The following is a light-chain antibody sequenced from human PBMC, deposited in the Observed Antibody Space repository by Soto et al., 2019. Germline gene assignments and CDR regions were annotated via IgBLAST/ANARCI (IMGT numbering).Light chain of an antibody. V-gene: IGLV2-8*01. J-gene: IGLJ1*01. CDR3: SSYAGTNTRYL. CDR1: NSDVGSYNF. CDR2: EVS. Sequence: QSDLTQPPSASGSPGQSVTISCTGANSDVGSYNFVSWYQQHPGRAPKLLIYEVSKRPSGVPDRFSGSKSGNTASLTVSGLQAEDEADYYCSSYAGTNTRYLFGSGTKVTVL.